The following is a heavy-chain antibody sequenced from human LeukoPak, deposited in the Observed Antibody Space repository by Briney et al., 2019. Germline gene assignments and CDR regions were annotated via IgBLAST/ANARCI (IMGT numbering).Heavy chain of an antibody. Sequence: SETLSLTCTVSGASMSSYYWTWIRQPPGKGLEWIAYIYSPGSTNSNPSLKSRVTISVDTSKNQFSLNLRSVTAADTAVYYCARGGEPGLADWGQGTLVTVSS. D-gene: IGHD4-17*01. CDR1: GASMSSYY. J-gene: IGHJ4*02. CDR2: IYSPGST. CDR3: ARGGEPGLAD. V-gene: IGHV4-59*01.